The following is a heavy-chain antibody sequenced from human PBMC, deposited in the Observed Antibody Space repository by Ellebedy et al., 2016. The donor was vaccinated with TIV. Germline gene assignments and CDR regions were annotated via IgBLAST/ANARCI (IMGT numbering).Heavy chain of an antibody. CDR1: GFPFSNYA. D-gene: IGHD2/OR15-2a*01. V-gene: IGHV3-23*01. CDR2: ISQSGGDT. J-gene: IGHJ4*02. CDR3: ARAGPIGFSDY. Sequence: GESLKISCAASGFPFSNYAMAWVRQAPGKGLEWVSAISQSGGDTYYADSVKGRFTISRDNSQSTLYLQMGSLRAEDMAVYYCARAGPIGFSDYWGQGTLVTVSS.